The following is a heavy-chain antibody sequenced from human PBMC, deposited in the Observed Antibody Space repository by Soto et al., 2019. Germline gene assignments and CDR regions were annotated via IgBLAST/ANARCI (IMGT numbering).Heavy chain of an antibody. D-gene: IGHD2-2*01. CDR3: AKSFCSSSSCFFLWVDP. CDR2: ISGTGVPT. CDR1: GFDFSNYA. J-gene: IGHJ5*02. Sequence: GGSLRLSCAASGFDFSNYAMSWVRQAPGKGLECISLISGTGVPTLYAESVKGRFSVSRDNSKDTLFLEMNNLRVDGTAMYYCAKSFCSSSSCFFLWVDPWGPGTLVTVSS. V-gene: IGHV3-23*01.